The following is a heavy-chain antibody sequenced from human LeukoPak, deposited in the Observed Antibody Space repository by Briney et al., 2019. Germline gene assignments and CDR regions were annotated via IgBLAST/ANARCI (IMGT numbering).Heavy chain of an antibody. D-gene: IGHD3-10*01. J-gene: IGHJ4*02. Sequence: GGSLRLSCAASGFTFSSYSTNWVRQAPGKGLEWVAIMSYDGSNEFYADSVKGRFTISRDNSKDTLYLQMNSLRVEDTAVYYCAKVETYYGSGSYSGPDYWGQGTLVTVSS. CDR3: AKVETYYGSGSYSGPDY. CDR2: MSYDGSNE. CDR1: GFTFSSYS. V-gene: IGHV3-30*18.